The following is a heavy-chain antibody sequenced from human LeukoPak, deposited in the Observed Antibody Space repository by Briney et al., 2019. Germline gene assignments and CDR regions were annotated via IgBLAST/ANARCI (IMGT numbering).Heavy chain of an antibody. CDR1: GGSISSYY. Sequence: SETLSLTCTVSGGSISSYYWNWIRQPPGKGLEWIGYIYYSGSTNYNPSLKSRVTISVDTSKNQFSLKVSAVTSADTAVYYCARGPRTMDDILTADAFDIWGQETMVTVSS. CDR3: ARGPRTMDDILTADAFDI. J-gene: IGHJ3*02. V-gene: IGHV4-59*01. CDR2: IYYSGST. D-gene: IGHD3-9*01.